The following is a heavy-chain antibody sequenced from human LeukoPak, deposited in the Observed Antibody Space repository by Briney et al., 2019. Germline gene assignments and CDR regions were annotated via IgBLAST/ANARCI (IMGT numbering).Heavy chain of an antibody. V-gene: IGHV1-8*01. J-gene: IGHJ4*02. CDR3: ATNFGWFGTRGLDY. D-gene: IGHD3-10*01. Sequence: ASVKVPCKASGYTFTSYDINWVRQATGQGLEWMGWMNPNSGNTGYAQKFQGRVTMTEDTSTDTAYMELSSLRSEDTAVYYCATNFGWFGTRGLDYWGQGTLVTVSS. CDR2: MNPNSGNT. CDR1: GYTFTSYD.